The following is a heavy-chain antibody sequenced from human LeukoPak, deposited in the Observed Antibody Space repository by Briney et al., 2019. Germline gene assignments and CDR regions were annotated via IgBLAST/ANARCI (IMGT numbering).Heavy chain of an antibody. J-gene: IGHJ4*02. CDR1: GSTFSVSA. CDR2: IKTKADNYAT. D-gene: IGHD1-26*01. Sequence: PGGSLRLSCAASGSTFSVSAMHWVRQASGKGLEWIGRIKTKADNYATAFAESVKGRFTLSRVDSKNTAYLQMNSLPTEDTAVYYCTRLVGGSFQFADWGQGTLVTVSS. CDR3: TRLVGGSFQFAD. V-gene: IGHV3-73*01.